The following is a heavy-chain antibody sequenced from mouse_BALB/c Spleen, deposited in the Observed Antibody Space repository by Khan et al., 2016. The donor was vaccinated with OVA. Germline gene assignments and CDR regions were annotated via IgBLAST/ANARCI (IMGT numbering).Heavy chain of an antibody. CDR3: ARRGGKYYAMDY. Sequence: EVQLVESGGGLVQPGGSRKLSCAASGFTFSSFGMHWVRQAPEKGLEWVAYISSGSSTIYYVDTVKGRFTISRDNPKNTLFLQMTSLWSEDTAMYYCARRGGKYYAMDYWGQGTSVTVSS. J-gene: IGHJ4*01. V-gene: IGHV5-17*02. CDR1: GFTFSSFG. CDR2: ISSGSSTI.